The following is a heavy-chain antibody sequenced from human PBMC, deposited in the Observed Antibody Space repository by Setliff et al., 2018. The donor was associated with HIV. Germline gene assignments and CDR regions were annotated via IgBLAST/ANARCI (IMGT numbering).Heavy chain of an antibody. CDR2: IYHSGTT. CDR3: ARGSDYIWGNYRFPFDY. V-gene: IGHV4-38-2*01. J-gene: IGHJ4*02. Sequence: KSSETLSLTCAVSGYSISSGYYWGWIRQPPGKGLEWVGSIYHSGTTYYNPSLKSRVTISVDTSKNQFSLKVTSVTAADTAVYYCARGSDYIWGNYRFPFDYWGQGTLVTVSS. CDR1: GYSISSGYY. D-gene: IGHD3-16*02.